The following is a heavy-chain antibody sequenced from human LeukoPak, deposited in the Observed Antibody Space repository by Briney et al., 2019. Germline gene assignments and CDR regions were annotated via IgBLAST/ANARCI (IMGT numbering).Heavy chain of an antibody. D-gene: IGHD6-19*01. Sequence: SETLSLTCTVSGGSISSYYWSWIRQPAGKGLEWIGRIYTSGSTNYNPSLKSRVTMSVDTSQNQFSLKLSSVTAADTAVYYCAREGGSSGWYPFDYWGQGTLVTVSS. CDR3: AREGGSSGWYPFDY. V-gene: IGHV4-4*07. CDR1: GGSISSYY. J-gene: IGHJ4*02. CDR2: IYTSGST.